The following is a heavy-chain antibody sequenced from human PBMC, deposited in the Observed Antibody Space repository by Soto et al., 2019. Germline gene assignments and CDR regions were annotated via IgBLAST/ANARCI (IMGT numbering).Heavy chain of an antibody. V-gene: IGHV4-31*03. J-gene: IGHJ4*02. D-gene: IGHD3-10*01. CDR3: ARVPGV. CDR1: GGSITSGCYY. CDR2: RYYSGRT. Sequence: QVQLQESGPGLVKPSQTLSLTCTVSGGSITSGCYYWSWIRQHPGKVLAWLAYRYYSGRTYYNPSRKSRGTISVDTSKNQFSLKLRSVTAADTAVYYCARVPGVWGQGTLVTVSS.